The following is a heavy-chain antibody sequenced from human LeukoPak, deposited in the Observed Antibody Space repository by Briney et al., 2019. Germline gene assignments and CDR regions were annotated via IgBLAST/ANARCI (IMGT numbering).Heavy chain of an antibody. CDR2: ISENGDKT. Sequence: GGSLRLSCAASGFTFSSYAMSWVRQAPGKGLEWVSGISENGDKTIYADSVKGRFTISRDNFKRTVYLQMNSLRVEDTAVYYCAKDLMAAYCGGDCDLHFDYWGQGTLVTVSS. D-gene: IGHD2-21*02. V-gene: IGHV3-23*01. CDR3: AKDLMAAYCGGDCDLHFDY. J-gene: IGHJ4*02. CDR1: GFTFSSYA.